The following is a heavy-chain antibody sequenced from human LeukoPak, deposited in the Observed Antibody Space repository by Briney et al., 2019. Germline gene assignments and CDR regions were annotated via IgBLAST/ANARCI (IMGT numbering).Heavy chain of an antibody. CDR3: ACDYGGNSGVDY. V-gene: IGHV3-30*03. J-gene: IGHJ4*02. Sequence: RSGGSLRPSCAASGFTFSSYGMHWVRQAPGKGLEWVAVISYDGSNKYYADSVKGRFTISRDNSKNTLYLQMNSLRAEDTAVYYCACDYGGNSGVDYWGQGTLVTVSS. CDR1: GFTFSSYG. CDR2: ISYDGSNK. D-gene: IGHD4-23*01.